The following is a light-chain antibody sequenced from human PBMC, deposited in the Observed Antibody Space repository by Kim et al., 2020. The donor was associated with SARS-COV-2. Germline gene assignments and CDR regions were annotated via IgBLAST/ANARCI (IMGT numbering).Light chain of an antibody. J-gene: IGLJ2*01. CDR3: SSYTSSSTLV. CDR2: DVS. Sequence: QSALTQPASVSGSPGQSITISCTGTSSDVGGYNYVSWYQQHPGKATKLMIYDVSNRPSGVSNRFSGSKSGNTASLTISGLQAEDEADYYCSSYTSSSTLVFGGGTQLTVL. CDR1: SSDVGGYNY. V-gene: IGLV2-14*03.